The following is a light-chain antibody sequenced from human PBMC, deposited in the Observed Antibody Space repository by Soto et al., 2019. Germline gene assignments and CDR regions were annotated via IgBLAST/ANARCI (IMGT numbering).Light chain of an antibody. CDR2: GAS. Sequence: EIVLTQSPGTLSLSPGERATLSCRASQSVTSNYLAWYQQKPGQAPRLLIYGASTRATDMPGRFSGRGAGAEFTLTISSLQSEDFAVYYCQQYRSWPRTFGQGTK. V-gene: IGKV3-15*01. CDR1: QSVTSN. CDR3: QQYRSWPRT. J-gene: IGKJ1*01.